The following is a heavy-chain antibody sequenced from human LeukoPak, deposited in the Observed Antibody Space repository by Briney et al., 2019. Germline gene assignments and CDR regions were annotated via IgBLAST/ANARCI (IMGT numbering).Heavy chain of an antibody. V-gene: IGHV1-8*01. CDR3: ARADYDILTGYYPGWFDP. D-gene: IGHD3-9*01. CDR2: MNPNSGNT. Sequence: ASVKVSCKASGYTFTSYDINWVRQATGQGLEWMGWMNPNSGNTGYAQKSQGRVTMTRNTSISTAYMELSSLRSEDTAVYYCARADYDILTGYYPGWFDPWGQGTLVTVSS. J-gene: IGHJ5*02. CDR1: GYTFTSYD.